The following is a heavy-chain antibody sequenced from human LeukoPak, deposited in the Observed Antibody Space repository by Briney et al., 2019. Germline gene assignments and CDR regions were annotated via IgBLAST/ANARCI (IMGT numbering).Heavy chain of an antibody. Sequence: SETLSLTCTVSGGSISSSNYYWGWIRQPPGKGLEWIGNMYKSGSIYHNPSLKSRVTISVDTSKNHFSLKLSSVTAADTAVYYCARVTSGSGSYLAGWFDPWGQGTLVTVSS. CDR1: GGSISSSNYY. CDR3: ARVTSGSGSYLAGWFDP. D-gene: IGHD3-10*01. CDR2: MYKSGSI. J-gene: IGHJ5*02. V-gene: IGHV4-39*02.